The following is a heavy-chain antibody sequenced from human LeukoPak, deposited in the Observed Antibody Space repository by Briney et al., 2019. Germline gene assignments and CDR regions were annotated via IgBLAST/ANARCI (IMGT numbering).Heavy chain of an antibody. CDR3: ARGSRIIAAAGTVNYYYYMDV. CDR2: IYYSGST. Sequence: SETLSLTCTVSGGSISSYYWSWIRQPPGKGLEWIGYIYYSGSTNYNPSLKSRVTISVDTSKNQFSLKLSSVTAADTAVYYCARGSRIIAAAGTVNYYYYMDVWGKGTTVTVSS. CDR1: GGSISSYY. V-gene: IGHV4-59*01. D-gene: IGHD6-13*01. J-gene: IGHJ6*03.